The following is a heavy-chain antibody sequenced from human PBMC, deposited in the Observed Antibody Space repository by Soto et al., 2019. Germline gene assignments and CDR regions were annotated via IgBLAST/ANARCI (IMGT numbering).Heavy chain of an antibody. Sequence: PGGSLRLSCAASGFTFSNAWMNWVRQAPGKGLEWVGRIKSKTDGGTTDYAAPVKGRFTISRDDSKNTLYLQMNSLKTEDTAVYYCTTVLGYSYGYYYYGMDVWGQGTTVIVSS. CDR2: IKSKTDGGTT. D-gene: IGHD5-18*01. J-gene: IGHJ6*02. V-gene: IGHV3-15*07. CDR3: TTVLGYSYGYYYYGMDV. CDR1: GFTFSNAW.